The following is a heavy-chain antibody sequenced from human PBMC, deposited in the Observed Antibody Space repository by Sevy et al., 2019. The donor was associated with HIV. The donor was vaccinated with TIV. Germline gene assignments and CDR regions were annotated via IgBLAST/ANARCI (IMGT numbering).Heavy chain of an antibody. V-gene: IGHV4-34*01. CDR2: INHSGST. CDR3: ARHCTGTSCSHAFDI. CDR1: GGSFSGYY. Sequence: SESLSLTCAVYGGSFSGYYWSWIRQPPGKGLEWIGEINHSGSTNYNPSLKSRVTISVDTSKNQFSLKLSSVTAADTAVYYCARHCTGTSCSHAFDIWGQGTMVTVSS. D-gene: IGHD2-2*01. J-gene: IGHJ3*02.